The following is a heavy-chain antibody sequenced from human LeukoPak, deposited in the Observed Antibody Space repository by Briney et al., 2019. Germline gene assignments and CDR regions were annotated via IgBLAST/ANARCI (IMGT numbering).Heavy chain of an antibody. CDR3: AKEKRITMVRGVREYYFDH. CDR1: GFTFSSYA. J-gene: IGHJ4*02. D-gene: IGHD3-10*01. CDR2: ISGSGGST. Sequence: GGSLRLSCAASGFTFSSYAMSWVRQAPGKGLEWVSAISGSGGSTYYADSVKGRFTISRDNSKNTLYLQMNSLRAEDTAVYYCAKEKRITMVRGVREYYFDHWGQGTLVTVSS. V-gene: IGHV3-23*01.